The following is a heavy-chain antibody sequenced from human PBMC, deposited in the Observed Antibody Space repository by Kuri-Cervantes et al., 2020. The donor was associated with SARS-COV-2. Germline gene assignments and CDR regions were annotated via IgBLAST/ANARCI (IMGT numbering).Heavy chain of an antibody. CDR2: ISSSSSYI. D-gene: IGHD3-3*01. J-gene: IGHJ6*03. Sequence: ETLSLTCAASEFTFSSYSMNWVRQAPGKGLEWVSSISSSSSYIYYADSVKGRFTISRDNAKNSLYLQMNSLRAEDTAVYYCARARFLGNYYYYYYMDVWGKGTTVTVSS. V-gene: IGHV3-21*01. CDR3: ARARFLGNYYYYYYMDV. CDR1: EFTFSSYS.